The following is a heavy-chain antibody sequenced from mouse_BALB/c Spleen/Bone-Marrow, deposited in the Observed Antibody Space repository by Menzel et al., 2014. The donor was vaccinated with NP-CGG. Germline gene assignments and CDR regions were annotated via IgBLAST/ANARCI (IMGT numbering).Heavy chain of an antibody. D-gene: IGHD4-1*01. CDR3: ARDWDWYFDV. J-gene: IGHJ1*01. V-gene: IGHV2-9*02. CDR1: GFSLTSYG. Sequence: VKLVESGPGLVAPSQSLSITCTVSGFSLTSYGVHWVRQPPGKGLEWLGVIWAGGSTNYNSALMSRLSISKGNSKSQVFLKMNSLQTDDTAMYYCARDWDWYFDVWGAGTTVTVSS. CDR2: IWAGGST.